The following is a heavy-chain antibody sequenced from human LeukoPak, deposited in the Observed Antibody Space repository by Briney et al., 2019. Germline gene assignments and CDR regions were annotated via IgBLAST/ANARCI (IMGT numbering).Heavy chain of an antibody. CDR1: GYTFTSYG. J-gene: IGHJ5*02. V-gene: IGHV1-18*01. CDR2: ISAYNGNT. CDR3: ARDRWYSSSSRGFDP. Sequence: ASVKVSCKASGYTFTSYGISWVRQAPGQGLEWMGWISAYNGNTNYAQKLQGRVTMTTDTSTSTAYMELRSLRSDDTAVYYCARDRWYSSSSRGFDPWGQGTLVTVSS. D-gene: IGHD6-6*01.